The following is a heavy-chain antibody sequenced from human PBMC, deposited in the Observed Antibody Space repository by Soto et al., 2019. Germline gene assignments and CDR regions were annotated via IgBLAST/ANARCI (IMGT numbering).Heavy chain of an antibody. CDR1: GCTLSNYA. Sequence: EVQLLESGGGLLQPGGSLRLSCTASGCTLSNYAMSWVRQAPGKGLEWVSTFSSGGGGTYYADSVKGRFTISRDNSKNTLSQQMNSLRAEDTAVYYCTKANRYCSGANCFTFDYWGLGTLVTVSS. V-gene: IGHV3-23*01. CDR3: TKANRYCSGANCFTFDY. CDR2: FSSGGGGT. D-gene: IGHD2-15*01. J-gene: IGHJ4*02.